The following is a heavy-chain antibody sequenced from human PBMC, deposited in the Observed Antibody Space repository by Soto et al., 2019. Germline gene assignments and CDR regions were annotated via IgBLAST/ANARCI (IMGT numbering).Heavy chain of an antibody. V-gene: IGHV3-21*01. CDR3: ARDGVPGDYGSFSFDP. D-gene: IGHD4-17*01. Sequence: LRLSCAASGFTLSNYNMNWVRQAPGKGLEWVSSISGSSTSIYYADSVKGRFTISRDNAENSLYLQMNSLRAEDTAVYYCARDGVPGDYGSFSFDPWGQGTLVTVSS. CDR2: ISGSSTSI. J-gene: IGHJ5*02. CDR1: GFTLSNYN.